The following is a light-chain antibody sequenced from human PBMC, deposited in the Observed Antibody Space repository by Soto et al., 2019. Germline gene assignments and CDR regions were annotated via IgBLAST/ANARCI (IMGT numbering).Light chain of an antibody. CDR3: QHYNSYSEA. CDR1: QDISRA. CDR2: PAS. V-gene: IGKV1-13*02. J-gene: IGKJ1*01. Sequence: AIQLTQSPSSLSATVGDRVTITCRASQDISRALAWYQQKPGKAPNLLISPASNLQSGVPSRFSGSGSGTDFTLTINGLHPEDFATYYGQHYNSYSEAFGQGTKVELK.